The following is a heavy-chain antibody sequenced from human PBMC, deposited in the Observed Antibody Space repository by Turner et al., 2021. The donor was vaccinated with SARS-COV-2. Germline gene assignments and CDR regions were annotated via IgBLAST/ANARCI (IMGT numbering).Heavy chain of an antibody. CDR3: ARQAAGQGLDY. J-gene: IGHJ4*02. D-gene: IGHD3-10*01. CDR2: IYYRGTT. CDR1: GGSIGSSSYF. V-gene: IGHV4-39*01. Sequence: QVQLQESGPGLVKPSETLSLPCPVSGGSIGSSSYFWGWIRQPPTKELEWIGSIYYRGTTYYNPSLKSRVSLSIDPAKNQFSLNLTSVTAADTALFYCARQAAGQGLDYWGRGILVTVSS.